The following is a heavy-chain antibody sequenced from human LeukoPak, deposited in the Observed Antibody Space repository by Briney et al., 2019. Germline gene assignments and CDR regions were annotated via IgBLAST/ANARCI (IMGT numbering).Heavy chain of an antibody. D-gene: IGHD1-26*01. CDR3: ARRSLYSGSYNY. CDR2: IYYSGST. J-gene: IGHJ4*02. V-gene: IGHV4-39*01. CDR1: GGSISSSSYY. Sequence: SETLSLTCAVYGGSISSSSYYWGWIRQPPGKGLEWIGSIYYSGSTYYNPSLKSRVTISVDTSKNQFSLKLSSVTAADTAVYYCARRSLYSGSYNYWGQGTLVTVSS.